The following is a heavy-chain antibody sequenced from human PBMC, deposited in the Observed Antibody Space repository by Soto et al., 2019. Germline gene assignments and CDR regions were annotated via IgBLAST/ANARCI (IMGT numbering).Heavy chain of an antibody. Sequence: QVQLVESGGGVVQPGRSLRLSCAASGFTFSSYGMHWVRQAPGKGLEWVAVISYDGSNKYYADSVKGRFTISRDNSKNTLYLQMNSLRAEDTAVYYCAKDDYGGNSIGPTKFDYWGQGTLVTVSS. CDR1: GFTFSSYG. CDR3: AKDDYGGNSIGPTKFDY. J-gene: IGHJ4*02. D-gene: IGHD4-17*01. V-gene: IGHV3-30*18. CDR2: ISYDGSNK.